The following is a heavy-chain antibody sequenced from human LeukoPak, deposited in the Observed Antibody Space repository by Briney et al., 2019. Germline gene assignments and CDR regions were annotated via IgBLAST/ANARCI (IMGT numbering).Heavy chain of an antibody. V-gene: IGHV3-21*01. Sequence: PGGSLRLSCAASGFPFNSYTMNWVRQAPGKGLEWVSSISSSSTDIYSADSVKGPFTISRDNAKNSLYLQMNSLRAEDTALYYCAVTIAPPSVDYWGQGTLVTVSS. CDR2: ISSSSTDI. CDR3: AVTIAPPSVDY. CDR1: GFPFNSYT. J-gene: IGHJ4*02. D-gene: IGHD3-10*01.